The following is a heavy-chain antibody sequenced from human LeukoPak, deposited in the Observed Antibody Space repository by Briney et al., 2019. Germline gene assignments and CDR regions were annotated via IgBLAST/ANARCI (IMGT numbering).Heavy chain of an antibody. D-gene: IGHD6-6*01. J-gene: IGHJ6*02. CDR3: TRDLGYSSSSFGMDV. V-gene: IGHV3-49*04. Sequence: GRSLRLSCTASGFTFGDYAMSWVRQAPGEGLEWVGFIRSKAYGGTTEYAASVKGRFTISRDDSKSIAYLQMNSLKTEDTAVYYCTRDLGYSSSSFGMDVWGQGTTVTVSS. CDR1: GFTFGDYA. CDR2: IRSKAYGGTT.